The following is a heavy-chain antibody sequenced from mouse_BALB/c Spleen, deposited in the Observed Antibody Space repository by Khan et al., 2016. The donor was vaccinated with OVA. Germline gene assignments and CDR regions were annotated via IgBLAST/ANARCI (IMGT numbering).Heavy chain of an antibody. CDR3: ASDAYGYAFTY. J-gene: IGHJ3*01. CDR1: GFSLITYG. Sequence: QVQLKQSGPGLVQPSQSLSITCTVSGFSLITYGVHWVRQSPGKGLEWLGVIWSDGSTDYTAAFISRLSITTDNSKTQADYKMNSLQADDTAIYCCASDAYGYAFTYWGRGTLVTVSA. D-gene: IGHD2-2*01. V-gene: IGHV2-2*01. CDR2: IWSDGST.